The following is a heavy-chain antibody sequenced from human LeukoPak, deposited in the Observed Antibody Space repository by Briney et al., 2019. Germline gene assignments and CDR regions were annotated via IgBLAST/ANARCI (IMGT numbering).Heavy chain of an antibody. CDR1: GYTLTSYD. CDR2: MNPNSGNT. J-gene: IGHJ5*02. V-gene: IGHV1-8*01. CDR3: ARVGIAALWFDP. D-gene: IGHD6-6*01. Sequence: ASVKVSCKASGYTLTSYDINWVRQATGQGLEWMGWMNPNSGNTGYAQKFQGRVTMTRNTSISTAYMELSSLRSEDTAVYYCARVGIAALWFDPWGQGTLVTVSS.